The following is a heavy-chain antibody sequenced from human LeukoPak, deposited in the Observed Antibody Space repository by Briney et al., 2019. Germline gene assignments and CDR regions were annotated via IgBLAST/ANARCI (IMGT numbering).Heavy chain of an antibody. V-gene: IGHV4-34*01. J-gene: IGHJ5*02. CDR3: ARASITIFGVVTGEGFDP. D-gene: IGHD3-3*01. CDR1: GGSFSGYY. CDR2: INHSGST. Sequence: PSETLSLTCAVYGGSFSGYYWSWIRQPPGKGLEWIGEINHSGSTNYNPSLKSRVTISVDTSKSQFSLKLSSVTAADTAVYYCARASITIFGVVTGEGFDPWGQGTLVTVSS.